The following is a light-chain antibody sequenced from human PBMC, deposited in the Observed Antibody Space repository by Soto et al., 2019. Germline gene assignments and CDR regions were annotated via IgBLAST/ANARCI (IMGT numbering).Light chain of an antibody. CDR3: QQYNNWPRT. V-gene: IGKV3-15*01. Sequence: EIVMTQSPATLSVSPGERATLSCRASQRVSSNLAWYQQKPGQAPSPLIYGASTRANGIPARFSGSGSGTEFTLTISSLQSEDFAVYYCQQYNNWPRTFGQGTKVEIK. CDR1: QRVSSN. CDR2: GAS. J-gene: IGKJ1*01.